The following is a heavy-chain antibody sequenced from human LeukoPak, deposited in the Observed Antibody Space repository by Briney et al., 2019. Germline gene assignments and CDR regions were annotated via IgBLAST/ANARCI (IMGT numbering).Heavy chain of an antibody. CDR1: GFTFSSYA. CDR2: ISGSGGST. CDR3: AKEGNAAISYYDSSGYYYFDY. D-gene: IGHD3-22*01. V-gene: IGHV3-23*01. Sequence: GGSLRLSCAASGFTFSSYAMSWVRQAPGKGLEWVSAISGSGGSTYYADSVKGRFTISRDNSKNTLYLQMNSLRAEDTAVYYCAKEGNAAISYYDSSGYYYFDYWGQGTLVTVSS. J-gene: IGHJ4*02.